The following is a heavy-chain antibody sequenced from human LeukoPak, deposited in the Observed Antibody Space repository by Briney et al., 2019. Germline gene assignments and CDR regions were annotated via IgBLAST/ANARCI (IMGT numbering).Heavy chain of an antibody. Sequence: GGSLRLSCAASGFTFSDSYMSWIRQAPGKGLEYISYISSSGSAIYYADSVKGRFTLSRDNAKNSLSLEMNSLRAEDTAVYYCARGKYSFDYWGQGTLVTVSS. CDR1: GFTFSDSY. V-gene: IGHV3-11*01. CDR3: ARGKYSFDY. J-gene: IGHJ4*02. CDR2: ISSSGSAI.